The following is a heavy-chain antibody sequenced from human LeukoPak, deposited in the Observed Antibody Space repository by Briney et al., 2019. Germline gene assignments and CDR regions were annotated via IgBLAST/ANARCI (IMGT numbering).Heavy chain of an antibody. D-gene: IGHD3-22*01. J-gene: IGHJ4*02. V-gene: IGHV1-18*01. CDR2: ISAYSGNT. CDR1: GYTFTNYA. CDR3: ATATQMFGSITMIVVVSDFDY. Sequence: ASVKVSCKTSGYTFTNYATSWVRQAPGQGLEWMGWISAYSGNTNYAQKLQGRVTMTTDTSTSTAYMELRSLRSDDTAVYYCATATQMFGSITMIVVVSDFDYWGQGTPVTVSS.